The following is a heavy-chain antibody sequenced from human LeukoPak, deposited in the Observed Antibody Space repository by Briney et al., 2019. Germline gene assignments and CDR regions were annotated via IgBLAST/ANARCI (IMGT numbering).Heavy chain of an antibody. D-gene: IGHD4-23*01. CDR2: ISGSGGST. V-gene: IGHV3-23*01. J-gene: IGHJ4*02. CDR3: AKDRATVVQPFDC. Sequence: GGSLRLSCAASGLTFISYAMSWVRQAPGKGLEWVSAISGSGGSTYYADSVKGRFTISRDNSKNTLYLQMNSLRAEDTAVYYCAKDRATVVQPFDCWGQGTLVTVSS. CDR1: GLTFISYA.